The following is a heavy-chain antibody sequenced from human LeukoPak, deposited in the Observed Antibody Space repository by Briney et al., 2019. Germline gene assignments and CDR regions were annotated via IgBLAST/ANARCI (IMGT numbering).Heavy chain of an antibody. Sequence: SQTLSLTCTVSGGSISSGDYYWSWIRQPPGKGLEWIGYIYYSGSTYYNPSLKSRVTISVDTTKNQFSLKLSSVTAADTAVYYCARGKGGSYPYYFDYWGQGTLVTVSS. CDR1: GGSISSGDYY. CDR2: IYYSGST. V-gene: IGHV4-30-4*08. CDR3: ARGKGGSYPYYFDY. D-gene: IGHD1-26*01. J-gene: IGHJ4*02.